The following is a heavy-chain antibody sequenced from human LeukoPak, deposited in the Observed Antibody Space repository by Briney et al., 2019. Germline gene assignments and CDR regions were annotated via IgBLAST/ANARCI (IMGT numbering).Heavy chain of an antibody. J-gene: IGHJ4*02. V-gene: IGHV1-18*01. CDR3: AREAVAGPRYFDY. CDR1: GYTFTSYA. CDR2: ISAYNGNT. Sequence: ASVKVSCKASGYTFTSYAVSWVRQAPGQGLEYMGYISAYNGNTNYAHNLQGRVTMTTDTSTTTVYMELSRLRSDDTAVYYCAREAVAGPRYFDYWGQGTLVTVSS. D-gene: IGHD6-19*01.